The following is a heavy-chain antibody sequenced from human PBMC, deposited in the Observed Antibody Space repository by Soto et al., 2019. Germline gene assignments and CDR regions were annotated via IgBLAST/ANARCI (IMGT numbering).Heavy chain of an antibody. D-gene: IGHD6-13*01. J-gene: IGHJ3*02. CDR1: GFTFTSSA. V-gene: IGHV1-58*01. CDR2: IVVGSGNT. Sequence: ASVKVSCKASGFTFTSSAVQWVRQARGQRLEWIGWIVVGSGNTNYAQKFQERVTITSDMSTSTAYMELSSLRSEDTAVFYCASETIIAAAGNWAFDIWGQGTMVTVSS. CDR3: ASETIIAAAGNWAFDI.